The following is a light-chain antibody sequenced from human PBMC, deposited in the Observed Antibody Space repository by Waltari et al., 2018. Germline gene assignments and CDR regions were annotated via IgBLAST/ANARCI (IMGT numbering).Light chain of an antibody. J-gene: IGLJ3*02. Sequence: QSALTQPASVSGSPAQSITISCTGSSSDVGNFNLVSWYQLHPGKAPKLLIYEATKRPSGISNRFSGSKSGNTASLTIAGLQAEDEADYYCCSYAGSSSPRLFGGGTKLSVL. CDR3: CSYAGSSSPRL. CDR2: EAT. CDR1: SSDVGNFNL. V-gene: IGLV2-23*01.